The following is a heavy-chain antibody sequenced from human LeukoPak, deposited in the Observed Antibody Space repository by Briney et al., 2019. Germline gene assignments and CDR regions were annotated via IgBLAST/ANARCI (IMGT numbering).Heavy chain of an antibody. CDR2: ISNDGSNK. CDR1: GFTFSSYS. D-gene: IGHD4-11*01. J-gene: IGHJ6*02. V-gene: IGHV3-30-3*01. Sequence: GGSLRLSCAASGFTFSSYSMQWVRQAPGKGLEGAAVISNDGSNKYYADSVRGRFTISRDNSKNTLYLQMNSLRVEDTAVYYCARADPTVTPAVYYGMDVWGQGTTVTVSS. CDR3: ARADPTVTPAVYYGMDV.